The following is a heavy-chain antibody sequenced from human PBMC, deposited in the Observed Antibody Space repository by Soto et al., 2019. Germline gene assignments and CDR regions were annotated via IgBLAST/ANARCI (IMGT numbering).Heavy chain of an antibody. J-gene: IGHJ4*02. CDR1: GFTLSSRW. V-gene: IGHV3-74*01. D-gene: IGHD2-15*01. Sequence: PGGSLRLSCVVSGFTLSSRWMHWVRRTPGKGLVWVSRIKTDGTTTNYADSVKGRFTISRDNAKNTLYLHMNSLRPEDTAMYYCARDQDTYGQAVFDSWGQGTLVTVSS. CDR2: IKTDGTTT. CDR3: ARDQDTYGQAVFDS.